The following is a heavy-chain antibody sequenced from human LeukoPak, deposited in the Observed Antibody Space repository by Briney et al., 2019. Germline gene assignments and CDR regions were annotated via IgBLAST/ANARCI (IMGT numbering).Heavy chain of an antibody. V-gene: IGHV4-34*01. Sequence: SETLSLTCAVYGGSFSGYYWSWIRQPPGKGLEWIGEINHSGSTNYNPSLKSRVTVSVDTSKNQFSLNLNSVTAADTAVYYCARGLVTANYAMDVWGQGTTVTVSS. CDR3: ARGLVTANYAMDV. CDR2: INHSGST. CDR1: GGSFSGYY. D-gene: IGHD5-18*01. J-gene: IGHJ6*02.